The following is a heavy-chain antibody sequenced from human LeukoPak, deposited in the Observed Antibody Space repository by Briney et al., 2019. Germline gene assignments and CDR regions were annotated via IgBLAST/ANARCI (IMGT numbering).Heavy chain of an antibody. CDR2: IYYSGST. CDR1: GGSISSGGYY. D-gene: IGHD3-16*02. J-gene: IGHJ4*02. Sequence: PSQTLSLTCTVSGGSISSGGYYWSWIRQHPGKGLEWIGYIYYSGSTYYNPSLKSRVTISVDTSKNQFSLKLSSVTAADTAVYYCAGGYYDYVWGSYQLPYYFDYWGQGTLVTVSS. CDR3: AGGYYDYVWGSYQLPYYFDY. V-gene: IGHV4-31*03.